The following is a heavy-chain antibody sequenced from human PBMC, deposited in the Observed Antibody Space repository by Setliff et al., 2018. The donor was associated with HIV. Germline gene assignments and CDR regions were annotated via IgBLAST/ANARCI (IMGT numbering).Heavy chain of an antibody. CDR2: IYWDDHK. V-gene: IGHV2-5*02. D-gene: IGHD3-3*01. J-gene: IGHJ4*02. CDR1: GFSLSTTGVA. CDR3: ARDAQPGTVTIFGVVTYFDS. Sequence: SGPTLVNPTQTLTLTCTFSGFSLSTTGVAVGWIRQPPGKALEWLALIYWDDHKQYSPSLKNRLTITKDTSKNQVVLTMTNMDPVDTATYYCARDAQPGTVTIFGVVTYFDSWGRGTLVTVSS.